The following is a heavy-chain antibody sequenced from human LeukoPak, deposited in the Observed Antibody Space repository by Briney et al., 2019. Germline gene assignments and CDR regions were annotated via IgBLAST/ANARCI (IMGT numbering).Heavy chain of an antibody. CDR1: GFTFSSYA. CDR3: ARARHTSWPFDY. D-gene: IGHD2-2*01. CDR2: ISYDGSNK. J-gene: IGHJ4*02. Sequence: GRSLRLSCAASGFTFSSYAMHWVRQAPGKGLEWVAVISYDGSNKYYADSVKGRFTISRDNSKNTLYLQMNSLRAEDTAVYHCARARHTSWPFDYWGQGTLVTVSS. V-gene: IGHV3-30*04.